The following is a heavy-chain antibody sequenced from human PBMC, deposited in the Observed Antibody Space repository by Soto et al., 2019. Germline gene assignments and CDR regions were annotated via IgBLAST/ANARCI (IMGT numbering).Heavy chain of an antibody. CDR2: ISSSSSII. J-gene: IGHJ4*02. CDR3: ATDPGGCSGGSCYSWYFDY. D-gene: IGHD2-15*01. V-gene: IGHV3-48*01. CDR1: GFTFSTYN. Sequence: GGSLRLSCAASGFTFSTYNMNWVRQAPGKGLEWVSYISSSSSIIYYADSVKGRFTISRDKAKNSLYLQMNSLRAEDTAVYYCATDPGGCSGGSCYSWYFDYWGQGTLVTVSS.